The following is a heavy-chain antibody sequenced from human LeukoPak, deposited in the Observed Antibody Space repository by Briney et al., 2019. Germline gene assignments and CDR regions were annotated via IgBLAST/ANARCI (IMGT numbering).Heavy chain of an antibody. CDR2: ISWNSGSI. J-gene: IGHJ4*02. V-gene: IGHV3-9*01. CDR1: GFTFDDYG. Sequence: PGRSLRLSCAVSGFTFDDYGMHWVRHAPGKGLEWVSGISWNSGSIVYADSVKGGLTISRDNAKNSLYLQMNSLRAEDTALYYCAATSRMGYFDYWGQGTLVTVSS. D-gene: IGHD2-8*01. CDR3: AATSRMGYFDY.